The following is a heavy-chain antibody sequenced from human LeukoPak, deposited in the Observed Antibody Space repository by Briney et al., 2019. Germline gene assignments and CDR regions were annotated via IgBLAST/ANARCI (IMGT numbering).Heavy chain of an antibody. CDR1: GFTFSSYE. D-gene: IGHD5-24*01. V-gene: IGHV3-48*03. CDR3: ARSTPKLPGYYFDC. J-gene: IGHJ4*02. Sequence: GGSLRLSCAASGFTFSSYEMNWVRQAPGKGLEWVSYISSSGSTIYYADSVKGRFTISRDNAKNSLYLQMNSLRAEDTAVYYCARSTPKLPGYYFDCWGQGTLVTVSP. CDR2: ISSSGSTI.